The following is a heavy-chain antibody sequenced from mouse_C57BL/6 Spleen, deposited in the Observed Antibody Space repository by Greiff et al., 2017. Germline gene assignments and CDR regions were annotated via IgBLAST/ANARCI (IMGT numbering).Heavy chain of an antibody. D-gene: IGHD2-4*01. Sequence: VQLQQSDAEFVKPGASVKISCKVSGYTFTDHSIHWVKQRPEQGLEWIGYIDPRDGSTKYNEKFKGKATLTAYKSSSPAYMHLNSLTAEDSAGYFCARGGNYDFSTEYFEGWGTGTTVTVSS. CDR1: GYTFTDHS. CDR3: ARGGNYDFSTEYFEG. V-gene: IGHV1-78*01. J-gene: IGHJ1*03. CDR2: IDPRDGST.